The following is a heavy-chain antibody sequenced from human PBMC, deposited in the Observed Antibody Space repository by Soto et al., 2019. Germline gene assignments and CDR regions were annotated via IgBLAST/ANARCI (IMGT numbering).Heavy chain of an antibody. V-gene: IGHV3-23*01. J-gene: IGHJ6*02. Sequence: GGSMRLSCAASGFTFSSYAMSWVRQAPGKGLEWVSAISGSGGSTYYADSVKGRFTISRDNSKNTLYLQMNSLRAEDTAVYYCAKDRGGSYFSYYYYGMDVWGQGTTVTVSS. CDR2: ISGSGGST. CDR3: AKDRGGSYFSYYYYGMDV. D-gene: IGHD1-26*01. CDR1: GFTFSSYA.